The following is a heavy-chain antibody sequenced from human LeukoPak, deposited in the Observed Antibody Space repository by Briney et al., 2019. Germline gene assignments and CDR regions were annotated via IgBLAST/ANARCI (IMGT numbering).Heavy chain of an antibody. Sequence: ASVKVSCKASGYTFTSYYMHWVRQAPGQGLERMGLINPTGGSTGYAQKFQGRVTMTRDMSTSTDYMELSSLRSEDTAIYYCARDNSVGDNAWRFDPWGQGTLVTVSS. CDR2: INPTGGST. D-gene: IGHD1-26*01. CDR3: ARDNSVGDNAWRFDP. J-gene: IGHJ5*02. V-gene: IGHV1-46*01. CDR1: GYTFTSYY.